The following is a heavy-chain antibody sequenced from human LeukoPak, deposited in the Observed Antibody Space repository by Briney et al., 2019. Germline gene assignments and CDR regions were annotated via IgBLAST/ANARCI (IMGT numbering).Heavy chain of an antibody. J-gene: IGHJ5*02. V-gene: IGHV3-21*01. D-gene: IGHD3-3*01. CDR1: GFTFSSFD. CDR2: ITSSCSYI. Sequence: GGSLRLSCAASGFTFSSFDMNWVRQAPGKGLEWVSSITSSCSYIFYADSVKGRFTISRDNAKNSLYLQMNSLRAEDTAVYYCARESREYYDFWSGYYTFANWFDPWGQGTLVTVSS. CDR3: ARESREYYDFWSGYYTFANWFDP.